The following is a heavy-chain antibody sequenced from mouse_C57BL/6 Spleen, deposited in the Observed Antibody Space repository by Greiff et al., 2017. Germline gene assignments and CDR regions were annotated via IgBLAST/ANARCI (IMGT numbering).Heavy chain of an antibody. V-gene: IGHV1-62-2*01. CDR1: GYTFTEYT. CDR2: FYPGSGSI. J-gene: IGHJ4*01. D-gene: IGHD1-1*01. CDR3: ARHGTPYCYGSSHGAMDY. Sequence: QVQLQQSGAELVKPGASVKLSCKASGYTFTEYTIHWVKQRPGQGLEWIGWFYPGSGSIKYNENFKDKATLTADKSSSTVYLELSRLTSEDSAVYFCARHGTPYCYGSSHGAMDYWGQGTSVTVSS.